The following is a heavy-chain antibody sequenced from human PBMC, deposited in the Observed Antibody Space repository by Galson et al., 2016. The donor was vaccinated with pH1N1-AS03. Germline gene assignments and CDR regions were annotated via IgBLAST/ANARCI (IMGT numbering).Heavy chain of an antibody. D-gene: IGHD3-3*01. J-gene: IGHJ6*03. CDR3: AKGDDFWSGYSPNYYYCMDV. CDR2: ISGSGGTT. V-gene: IGHV3-23*01. Sequence: SLRLSCAASGFSFSTYAMTWVRQAPGKGLEWVSGISGSGGTTYYAESVKGRSAISRDNSKNTLYLLMNSLRAEDTAVYYFAKGDDFWSGYSPNYYYCMDVWGKGTTVTVSS. CDR1: GFSFSTYA.